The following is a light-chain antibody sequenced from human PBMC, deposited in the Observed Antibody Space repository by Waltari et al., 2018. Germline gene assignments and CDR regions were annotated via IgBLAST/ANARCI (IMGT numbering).Light chain of an antibody. CDR2: GIS. CDR3: QQYETWPWT. CDR1: QSVGSN. J-gene: IGKJ1*01. V-gene: IGKV3-15*01. Sequence: EIVLTQSPDTLSVSPGERANLSCRASQSVGSNLAWYQHKPGQAPSLLMSGISTRATGIPARFSGSGSRTEFTLTISGLQSEDFAVYYCQQYETWPWTFGQGTKVEVK.